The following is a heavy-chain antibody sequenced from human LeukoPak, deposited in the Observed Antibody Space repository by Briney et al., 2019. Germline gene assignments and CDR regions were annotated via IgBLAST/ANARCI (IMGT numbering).Heavy chain of an antibody. V-gene: IGHV4-4*02. J-gene: IGHJ4*02. Sequence: SETLSLTCAVSGGSISSVNLWSWVRQPPGKGLEWIGEINHSGSTNYNPSLKSRVTISVDTSKNQFSLKLSSVTAADTAVYYCARGPSWFHFDYWGQGTLVTVSS. D-gene: IGHD6-13*01. CDR2: INHSGST. CDR1: GGSISSVNL. CDR3: ARGPSWFHFDY.